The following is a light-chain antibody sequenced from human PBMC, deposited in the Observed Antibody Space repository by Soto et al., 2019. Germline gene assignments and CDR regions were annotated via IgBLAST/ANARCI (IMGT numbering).Light chain of an antibody. Sequence: ETVLTQSPGTLSLSPGERATLSCRASQSVSSSYLAWYQQKPGQAPRLLIYGASSRATGIPDRFSGSGSGTDFTLTISRLEPEDFAVYYCQQYGSSPPTFGQGTKVEIK. J-gene: IGKJ1*01. V-gene: IGKV3-20*01. CDR3: QQYGSSPPT. CDR2: GAS. CDR1: QSVSSSY.